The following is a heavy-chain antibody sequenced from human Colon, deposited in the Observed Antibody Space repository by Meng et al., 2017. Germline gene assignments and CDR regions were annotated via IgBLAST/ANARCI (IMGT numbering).Heavy chain of an antibody. CDR3: TKYRGSWNGFDI. J-gene: IGHJ3*02. CDR1: GFTFSDST. D-gene: IGHD6-13*01. V-gene: IGHV3-73*01. Sequence: GGSLRLSCAASGFTFSDSTMHWVRQASGKGLEWVGRIKRKGENYATAYAASVKGRVTISRDDSKNTAYLQMNSLKTEDTAVYYCTKYRGSWNGFDIWGQGTMVTVS. CDR2: IKRKGENYAT.